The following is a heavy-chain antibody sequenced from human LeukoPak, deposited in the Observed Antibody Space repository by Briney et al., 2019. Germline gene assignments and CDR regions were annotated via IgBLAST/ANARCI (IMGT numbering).Heavy chain of an antibody. CDR1: GFTFSSYG. CDR3: ANSYDILTGYYGFDR. Sequence: GSLRLSRAASGFTFSSYGMHWVRQAPGKGLEWVAVISYGGSNKYYADSVKGRFTISRDNSKNTLYLQMNSLRAEDTAVYYCANSYDILTGYYGFDRWGQGTLVTVSS. CDR2: ISYGGSNK. D-gene: IGHD3-9*01. J-gene: IGHJ5*02. V-gene: IGHV3-30*18.